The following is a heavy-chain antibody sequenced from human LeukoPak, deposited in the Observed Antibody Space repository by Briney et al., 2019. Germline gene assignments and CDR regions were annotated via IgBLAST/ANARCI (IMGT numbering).Heavy chain of an antibody. J-gene: IGHJ6*02. Sequence: PSQTLSLTCTVSGGSISSGSYYWSWIRQPAGKGLEWIGRIYTSGSTNYNPSLKSRVTISVDTSKNQFSLKLSSVTAADTAVYYCVRWDVWGQGTTVTVSS. CDR2: IYTSGST. V-gene: IGHV4-61*02. CDR1: GGSISSGSYY. CDR3: VRWDV.